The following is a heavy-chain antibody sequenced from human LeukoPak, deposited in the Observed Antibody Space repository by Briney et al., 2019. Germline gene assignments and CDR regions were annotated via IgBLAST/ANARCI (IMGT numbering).Heavy chain of an antibody. CDR2: ISGSAGST. V-gene: IGHV3-23*01. CDR3: AKVLGYGVPFGVVIPYYFDY. CDR1: GFTFSSYA. D-gene: IGHD3-3*01. Sequence: PGGSLRLSCAASGFTFSSYAMSWVRQAPGKGLEWVSAISGSAGSTYYADSVKGRFTISRDNSKNTLYLQMNSLRAEDTAVYYCAKVLGYGVPFGVVIPYYFDYWGQGTLVTVSS. J-gene: IGHJ4*02.